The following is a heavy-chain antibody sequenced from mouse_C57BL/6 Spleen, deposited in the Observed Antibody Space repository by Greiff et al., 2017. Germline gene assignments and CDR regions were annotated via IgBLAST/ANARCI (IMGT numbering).Heavy chain of an antibody. V-gene: IGHV1-20*01. Sequence: VQLQQSGPELVKPGASVKISCKASGYSFTGYFMNWVMQSPGKSLEWIGRINPYNGGTFYNQKFKGKATLTVDNSSSTAHMELRSLTSEDSAVYYCARARGSSYNWYFDVWGTGTTVTVSS. CDR2: INPYNGGT. CDR3: ARARGSSYNWYFDV. CDR1: GYSFTGYF. D-gene: IGHD1-1*01. J-gene: IGHJ1*03.